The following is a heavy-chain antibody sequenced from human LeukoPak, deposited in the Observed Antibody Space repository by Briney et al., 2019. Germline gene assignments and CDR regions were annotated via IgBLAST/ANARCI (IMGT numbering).Heavy chain of an antibody. D-gene: IGHD1-26*01. CDR3: ARGSVGAFDI. J-gene: IGHJ3*02. CDR2: ISSSSSYI. V-gene: IGHV3-21*01. CDR1: GFTLSSYS. Sequence: PGGSLRLSCAASGFTLSSYSMNWVRQAPGKGLEWVSSISSSSSYIYYADSVKGRFTISRGNAKNSLYLQMNSLRAEDTAVYYCARGSVGAFDIWGQGTMVTVSS.